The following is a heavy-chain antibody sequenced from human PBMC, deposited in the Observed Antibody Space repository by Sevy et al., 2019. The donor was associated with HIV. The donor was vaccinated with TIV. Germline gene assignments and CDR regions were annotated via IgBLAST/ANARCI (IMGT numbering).Heavy chain of an antibody. CDR3: AKWNHHEGAFDI. CDR1: GFTFSSYG. CDR2: ISYDGSNK. Sequence: GGSLRLSCAASGFTFSSYGMHWVRQAPGKGLEWVAVISYDGSNKYYADSVKGRFTISRDNSKNTLYLQMNSLRVEDTAVYYCAKWNHHEGAFDIWGQGTMVTVSS. V-gene: IGHV3-30*18. J-gene: IGHJ3*02. D-gene: IGHD1-1*01.